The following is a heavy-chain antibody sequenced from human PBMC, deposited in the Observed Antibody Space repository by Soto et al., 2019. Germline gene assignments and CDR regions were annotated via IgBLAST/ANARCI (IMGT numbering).Heavy chain of an antibody. CDR3: AKAGGSTWGTEYFQH. D-gene: IGHD6-13*01. Sequence: SETLSLTCTVSGGSISSGTYYWSWIRQHPGKGLEWIGYIYYNESPYYNPSLKSRVTISVDTSRNQFSLRVSSVTAADTAVYYCAKAGGSTWGTEYFQHWGQGTLVTVSS. V-gene: IGHV4-31*03. CDR1: GGSISSGTYY. CDR2: IYYNESP. J-gene: IGHJ1*01.